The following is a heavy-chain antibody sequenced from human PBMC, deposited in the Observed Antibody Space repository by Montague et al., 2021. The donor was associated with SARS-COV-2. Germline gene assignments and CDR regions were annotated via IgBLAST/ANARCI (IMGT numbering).Heavy chain of an antibody. V-gene: IGHV4-39*02. CDR2: IFHSGST. Sequence: SETLSLTCTGYGASIRTDTGYGGWFPQPTGKWLVWIGNIFHSGSTYYNPSLKSRVTMSVDTSKNHFSLKLNSVTAADTAIYYCASLTWMELWLSGYYFDSWGQGTLVTVSA. D-gene: IGHD5-18*01. CDR1: GASIRTDTGY. CDR3: ASLTWMELWLSGYYFDS. J-gene: IGHJ4*02.